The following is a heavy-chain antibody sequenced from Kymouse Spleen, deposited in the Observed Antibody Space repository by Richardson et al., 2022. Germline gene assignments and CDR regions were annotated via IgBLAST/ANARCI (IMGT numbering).Heavy chain of an antibody. CDR2: IWYDGSNK. J-gene: IGHJ5*02. Sequence: QVQLVESGGGVVQPGRSLRLSCAASGFTFSSYGMHWVRQAPGKGLEWVAVIWYDGSNKYYADSVKGRFTISRDNSKNTLYLQMNSLRAEDTAVYYCARGGYFDWLFPPQGWFDPWGQGTLVTVSS. V-gene: IGHV3-33*01. CDR3: ARGGYFDWLFPPQGWFDP. CDR1: GFTFSSYG. D-gene: IGHD3-9*01.